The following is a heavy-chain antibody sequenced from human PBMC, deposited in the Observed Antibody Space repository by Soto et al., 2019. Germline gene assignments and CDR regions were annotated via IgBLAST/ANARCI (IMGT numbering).Heavy chain of an antibody. CDR3: ATEPAEALWFGELSIV. Sequence: QVQLVQSGAEVKKPGASVKVSCKVSGYTLTELSMHWVRQAPGKGLEWMGGFDPEDGETIYAQKFQGRVTMTEDTSTDSAYMELSSLRSEDTAVYYCATEPAEALWFGELSIVWGQGTLVTVSS. CDR2: FDPEDGET. J-gene: IGHJ4*02. V-gene: IGHV1-24*01. D-gene: IGHD3-10*01. CDR1: GYTLTELS.